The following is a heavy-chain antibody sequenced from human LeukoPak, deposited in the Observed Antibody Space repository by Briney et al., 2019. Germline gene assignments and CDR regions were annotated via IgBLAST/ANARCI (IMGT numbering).Heavy chain of an antibody. J-gene: IGHJ4*02. V-gene: IGHV3-11*01. CDR2: IRSSGSTI. D-gene: IGHD3-22*01. Sequence: GGSLRLSCAAPGFTFSDYYMSWIRQAPGKGLEWVSYIRSSGSTIYYADSVKGRFTISRDNAKNSLYLQMNSLRAEDTAVYYCARDDSSGLYYFDYWGRGTLVTVSS. CDR3: ARDDSSGLYYFDY. CDR1: GFTFSDYY.